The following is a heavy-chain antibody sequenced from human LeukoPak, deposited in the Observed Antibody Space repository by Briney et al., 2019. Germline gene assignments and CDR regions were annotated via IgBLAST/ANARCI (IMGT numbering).Heavy chain of an antibody. Sequence: RTSETLSLTCAVSGDFITKSVWWIWVRQTPGKGLEWIGDIYHSGSTNSNPSLKSRVTLSLDKSKNQYSLKLSSVTAADTAVYYCARGGSHLWQPFDSWGQGTLVTVSS. V-gene: IGHV4-4*02. D-gene: IGHD5-18*01. CDR3: ARGGSHLWQPFDS. J-gene: IGHJ4*02. CDR1: GDFITKSVW. CDR2: IYHSGST.